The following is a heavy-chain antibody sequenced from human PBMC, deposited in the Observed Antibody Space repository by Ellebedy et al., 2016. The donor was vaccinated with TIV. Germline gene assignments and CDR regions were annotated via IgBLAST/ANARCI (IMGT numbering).Heavy chain of an antibody. CDR3: SAAYGRVTPAY. D-gene: IGHD3-10*01. V-gene: IGHV4-61*01. CDR2: IYSSGRT. Sequence: MPSETLSLTCTVPGGSVSSTNYYWTWIRQPPGKGLEWVGYIYSSGRTDYKPSLKSRMAISVDTSRNQISLKLSSVTAADTAVYYCSAAYGRVTPAYWGQGALVTVSS. CDR1: GGSVSSTNYY. J-gene: IGHJ4*02.